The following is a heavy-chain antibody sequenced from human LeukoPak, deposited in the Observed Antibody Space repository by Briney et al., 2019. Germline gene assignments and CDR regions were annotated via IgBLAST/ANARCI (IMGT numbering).Heavy chain of an antibody. D-gene: IGHD3-22*01. J-gene: IGHJ6*03. CDR1: GGSISSYY. CDR2: IYYSGST. Sequence: SETLSLTCTVSGGSISSYYWSWIRQPPGKGLEWIGYIYYSGSTYYNPSLRSRGTISVDTSKNHFSLKLSSVTAADTAVYYCARSSEGRYYYDSSGYSYYYYYMDVWGKGTTVTISS. CDR3: ARSSEGRYYYDSSGYSYYYYYMDV. V-gene: IGHV4-59*01.